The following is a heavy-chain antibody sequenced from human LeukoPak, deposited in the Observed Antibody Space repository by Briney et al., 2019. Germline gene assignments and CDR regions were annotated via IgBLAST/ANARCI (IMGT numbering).Heavy chain of an antibody. V-gene: IGHV3-74*01. CDR1: GFTFSTSC. Sequence: PGVSLRLSCAASGFTFSTSCMHWVRQTPGEGLVWVSLIDSGGSSTNYADSVKGRFTISRDNAKNTLYLQMNGLRAEDTAVYYCAKLIPGIAAGGSDYWGQGTLVTVSS. CDR2: IDSGGSST. CDR3: AKLIPGIAAGGSDY. D-gene: IGHD6-13*01. J-gene: IGHJ4*02.